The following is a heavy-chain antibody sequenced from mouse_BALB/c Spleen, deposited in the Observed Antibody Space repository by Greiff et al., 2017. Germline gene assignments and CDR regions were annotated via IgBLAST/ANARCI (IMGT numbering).Heavy chain of an antibody. CDR1: GYSITSDYA. CDR2: ISYSGST. V-gene: IGHV3-2*02. D-gene: IGHD2-1*01. J-gene: IGHJ3*01. CDR3: ARVLYYGNYSLAY. Sequence: EVQGVESGPGLVKPSQSLSLTCPVTGYSITSDYAWNWIRQFPGNKLEWMGYISYSGSTSYNPSLKSRISITRDTSKNQFFLQLNSVTTEDTAQYDSARVLYYGNYSLAYWGQGTLVTVSA.